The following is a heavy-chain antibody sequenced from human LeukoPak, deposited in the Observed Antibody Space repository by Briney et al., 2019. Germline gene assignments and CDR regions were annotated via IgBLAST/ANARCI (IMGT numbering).Heavy chain of an antibody. CDR2: IIPIFGTA. D-gene: IGHD3-22*01. Sequence: SVKVSSKASGGTFSSYAISWVRQAPGQGLEWMGGIIPIFGTANYAQKFQGRVTITTDESTSTAYMELSSLRSEDTAVYYCARDYIGGYAPFDPWGQGTLVTVSS. CDR1: GGTFSSYA. J-gene: IGHJ5*02. V-gene: IGHV1-69*05. CDR3: ARDYIGGYAPFDP.